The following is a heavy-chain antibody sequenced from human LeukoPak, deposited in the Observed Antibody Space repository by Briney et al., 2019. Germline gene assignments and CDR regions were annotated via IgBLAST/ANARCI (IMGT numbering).Heavy chain of an antibody. CDR2: ISAYNGNT. CDR1: GYTFTSYG. D-gene: IGHD3-10*01. J-gene: IGHJ4*02. CDR3: ARVVLWFGELMGESYFDY. V-gene: IGHV1-18*01. Sequence: ASVKVSCKASGYTFTSYGISWVRQAPGQGLEWMGWISAYNGNTNYAQKLQDRVTMTTDTSTSTAYMELRSLRSDDTVVYYCARVVLWFGELMGESYFDYWGQGTLVTVSS.